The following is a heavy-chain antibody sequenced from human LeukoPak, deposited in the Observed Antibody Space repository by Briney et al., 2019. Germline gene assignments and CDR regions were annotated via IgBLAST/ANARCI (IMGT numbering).Heavy chain of an antibody. CDR1: EFTFSAFW. V-gene: IGHV3-7*01. CDR3: ARLWGDATIFDL. CDR2: INRDGSAK. J-gene: IGHJ4*02. Sequence: QTGGSLRLSCAASEFTFSAFWMSWVRQAPGKGLEWVANINRDGSAKYYVGSVKGRFTVSRDNAENSLFLQTSSLRVEDTAIYYCARLWGDATIFDLWGQGTLVTVSS. D-gene: IGHD5-12*01.